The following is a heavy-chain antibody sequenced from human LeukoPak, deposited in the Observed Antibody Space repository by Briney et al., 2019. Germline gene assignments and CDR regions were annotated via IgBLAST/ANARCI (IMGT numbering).Heavy chain of an antibody. CDR2: IRYDLSNK. J-gene: IGHJ4*02. D-gene: IGHD1-7*01. V-gene: IGHV3-30*02. CDR1: GFTFSGYS. Sequence: GGSLRLSCAASGFTFSGYSMHWVRQAPGKGLEWVAFIRYDLSNKYYADSVKGRFTVSRDNSKKMLYLQMNSLRAEDTAVYYCAKGSNWNYDPRVYIDDWGQGTLVTVSS. CDR3: AKGSNWNYDPRVYIDD.